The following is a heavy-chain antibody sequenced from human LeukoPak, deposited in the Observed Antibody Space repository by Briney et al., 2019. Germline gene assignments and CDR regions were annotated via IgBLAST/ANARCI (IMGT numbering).Heavy chain of an antibody. J-gene: IGHJ4*02. V-gene: IGHV3-48*04. Sequence: PGGSLRLSCAASGFTFSSYSMNWVRQAPGKGLEWVSYISSSSSTIYYADSVKGRFTISRDNAKNSLYLQMSSLRGEDTAVYYCARDVALSTYHYDSSGLLDYWGQGTLVTVSS. D-gene: IGHD3-22*01. CDR1: GFTFSSYS. CDR3: ARDVALSTYHYDSSGLLDY. CDR2: ISSSSSTI.